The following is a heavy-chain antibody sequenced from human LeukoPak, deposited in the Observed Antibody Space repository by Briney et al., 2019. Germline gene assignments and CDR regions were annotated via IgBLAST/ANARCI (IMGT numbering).Heavy chain of an antibody. CDR3: ATGREWLSPYGMDV. CDR2: FDPEDGET. D-gene: IGHD3-3*01. CDR1: GYTLTELS. J-gene: IGHJ6*02. V-gene: IGHV1-24*01. Sequence: ASVTVSFKVSGYTLTELSMHWVRQAPGKGLEWMGGFDPEDGETIYAQKFQGRVTMTEDTSTDTAYMELSSLRSEDTAVYYCATGREWLSPYGMDVWGQGTTVTVSS.